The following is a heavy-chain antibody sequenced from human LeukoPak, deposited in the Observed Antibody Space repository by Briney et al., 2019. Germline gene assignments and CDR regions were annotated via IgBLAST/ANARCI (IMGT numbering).Heavy chain of an antibody. Sequence: PSETLSLTCTVSGASIRNLSYYWAWIRQPPGKGLEWVGNTYYNGDIYSNSSLESRLTQPIDTSKNHFSLKLTSATAADTAVYYCARILYDFGDHYIDYWGQGILVTVSS. CDR2: TYYNGDI. CDR1: GASIRNLSYY. CDR3: ARILYDFGDHYIDY. D-gene: IGHD4-17*01. J-gene: IGHJ4*02. V-gene: IGHV4-39*02.